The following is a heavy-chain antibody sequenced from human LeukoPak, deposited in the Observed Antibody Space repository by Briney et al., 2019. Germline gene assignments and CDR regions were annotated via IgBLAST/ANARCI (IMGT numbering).Heavy chain of an antibody. J-gene: IGHJ3*02. CDR3: ARGCLVVGATHDAFDI. CDR1: GYSFVGYG. CDR2: FNPENGNT. Sequence: ASVKVSCKASGYSFVGYGITWVRQAPGQGLEWMGWFNPENGNTNYAQKVQGRVTMTADTSTSTSYMELRSLRSDDTAVYYCARGCLVVGATHDAFDIWGQGTMVTVSS. D-gene: IGHD1-26*01. V-gene: IGHV1-18*01.